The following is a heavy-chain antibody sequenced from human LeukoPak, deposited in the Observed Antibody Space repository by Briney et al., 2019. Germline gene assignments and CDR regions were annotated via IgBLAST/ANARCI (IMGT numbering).Heavy chain of an antibody. J-gene: IGHJ4*02. CDR1: GFTFSSYS. Sequence: GGSLRLSCAASGFTFSSYSMNWVRQAPGKGLEWVSSISSSSSYIYYADSVKGRFTISRDNAKNSLYLQMNSLRAEDTAVYYCARDLAVAGIFDYWGQGTLVTVSS. CDR3: ARDLAVAGIFDY. CDR2: ISSSSSYI. V-gene: IGHV3-21*01. D-gene: IGHD6-19*01.